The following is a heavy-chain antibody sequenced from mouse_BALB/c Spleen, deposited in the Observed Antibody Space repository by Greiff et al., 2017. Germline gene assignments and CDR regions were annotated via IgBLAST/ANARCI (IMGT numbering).Heavy chain of an antibody. CDR1: GFSLTSYG. J-gene: IGHJ2*01. D-gene: IGHD1-1*01. CDR2: IWAGGST. V-gene: IGHV2-9*02. Sequence: VHLVESGPGLVAPSQSLSITCTVSGFSLTSYGVHWVRQPPGKGLEWLGVIWAGGSTNYNTALMSRLSISKDNSKSQVFLKMNSLQTDDTAMYYCARDKGSSFYYFDYGGKGTTLTVSS. CDR3: ARDKGSSFYYFDY.